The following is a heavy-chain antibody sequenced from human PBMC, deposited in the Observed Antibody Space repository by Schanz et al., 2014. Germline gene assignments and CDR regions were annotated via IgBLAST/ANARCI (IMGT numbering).Heavy chain of an antibody. D-gene: IGHD3-9*01. V-gene: IGHV1-2*06. CDR3: AFDRDDAYDI. CDR2: IDPNSGGT. CDR1: GYTFTGNY. Sequence: QVQLVQSGAEVKKPGASIKVSCKASGYTFTGNYMHWVRQAPGQGLEWMGRIDPNSGGTNYAQRFQGRVTVTRDTSTTTVYMDLSSLISEDTAVYYCAFDRDDAYDIWGQGTTVTVSS. J-gene: IGHJ3*02.